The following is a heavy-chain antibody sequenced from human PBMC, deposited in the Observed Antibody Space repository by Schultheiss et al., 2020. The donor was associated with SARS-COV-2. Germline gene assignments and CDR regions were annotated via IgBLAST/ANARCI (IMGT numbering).Heavy chain of an antibody. CDR3: AKEYVDTAMVDYYYYYMDV. CDR2: ISWNGGSL. J-gene: IGHJ6*03. V-gene: IGHV3-9*01. D-gene: IGHD5-18*01. CDR1: GFTFDDFA. Sequence: GGSLRLSCAASGFTFDDFAMHWVRRTPGKGLEWVSGISWNGGSLGYADSVKGRFTISRDNAKKSLYLQMNSLRPEDTALYYCAKEYVDTAMVDYYYYYMDVWGKGTTVTVSS.